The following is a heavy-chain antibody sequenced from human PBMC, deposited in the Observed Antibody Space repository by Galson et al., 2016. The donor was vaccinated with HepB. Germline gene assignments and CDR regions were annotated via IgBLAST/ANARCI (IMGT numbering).Heavy chain of an antibody. CDR3: AKGTYFGSGSYYGMDV. V-gene: IGHV3-30*18. Sequence: SLRLSCAASGFRFSYYGMHWVRQAPGKGLEWAAFISNDGSNTYYAESVKGRFTISRDKSRTTVSLQMNSLRAEDTAAYKCAKGTYFGSGSYYGMDVWGQGTTVTVSS. J-gene: IGHJ6*02. CDR1: GFRFSYYG. CDR2: ISNDGSNT. D-gene: IGHD3-10*01.